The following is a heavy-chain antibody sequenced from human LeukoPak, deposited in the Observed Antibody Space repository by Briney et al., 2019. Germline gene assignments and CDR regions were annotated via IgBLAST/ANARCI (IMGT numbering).Heavy chain of an antibody. D-gene: IGHD6-25*01. Sequence: GGSLRLSCAASGFTFDDYGMSWVRQAPGKGLEWVSAISGSGGSTYYADSVKGRFTISRDNSKNTLYLQMNSLRAEDTAVYYCAKAETGIAAAVPDYWGQGTLVTVSS. J-gene: IGHJ4*02. CDR2: ISGSGGST. CDR3: AKAETGIAAAVPDY. CDR1: GFTFDDYG. V-gene: IGHV3-23*01.